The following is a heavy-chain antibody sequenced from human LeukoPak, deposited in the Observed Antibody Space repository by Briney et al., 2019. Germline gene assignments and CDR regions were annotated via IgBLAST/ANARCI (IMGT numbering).Heavy chain of an antibody. Sequence: ASVKVSCKASGYTFTGYYMHWVRQAPGQGLEWMGWINPNSGSTSYAQKFQGRVTMTRDTSTSTVYMELSSLRSEDTAVYYCARERRNGALTDYWGQGTLVTVSS. CDR2: INPNSGST. CDR3: ARERRNGALTDY. J-gene: IGHJ4*02. CDR1: GYTFTGYY. D-gene: IGHD2-8*01. V-gene: IGHV1-46*01.